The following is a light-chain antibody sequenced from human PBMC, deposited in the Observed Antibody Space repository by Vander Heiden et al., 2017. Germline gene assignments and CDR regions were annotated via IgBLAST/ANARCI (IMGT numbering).Light chain of an antibody. V-gene: IGKV3-15*01. J-gene: IGKJ1*01. CDR2: GAS. CDR1: RSVSSN. CDR3: QQYNDWPGT. Sequence: MTQSPATLSVSPGERATLSCSASRSVSSNLAWYQQKPGQAPRLLIYGASTSATGSPARISGSGSGTEFTLTISSLQSEDVAVYCCQQYNDWPGTFGQGTRVEIK.